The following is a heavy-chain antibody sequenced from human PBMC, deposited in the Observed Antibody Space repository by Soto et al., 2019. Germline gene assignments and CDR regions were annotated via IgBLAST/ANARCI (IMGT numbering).Heavy chain of an antibody. Sequence: EVQLVESGGGLVQPGGSLRLSCAASGFTVSSNYMSWVRQAPGKGLEWVSVIYSGGSTYYADAVKGRFTISRDNSENTLYVQMNSLSDEDTAVYYCARTCSGGTCSFDYWGQGTLVTVSS. CDR1: GFTVSSNY. CDR3: ARTCSGGTCSFDY. CDR2: IYSGGST. V-gene: IGHV3-66*01. D-gene: IGHD2-15*01. J-gene: IGHJ4*02.